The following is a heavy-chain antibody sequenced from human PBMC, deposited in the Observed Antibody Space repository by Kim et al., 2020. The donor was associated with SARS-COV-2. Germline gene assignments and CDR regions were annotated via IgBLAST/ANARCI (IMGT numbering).Heavy chain of an antibody. CDR3: ARIGIFDLWRGYDASDI. CDR2: INTNTGNP. Sequence: ASVKVSCKASGYTFTSYAMNWVRQAPGQGLEWMGWINTNTGNPTYAQGFTGRFVFSLDTSVSTAYLQISSLKAEDTAVYYCARIGIFDLWRGYDASDIWGQGTMVTVSS. CDR1: GYTFTSYA. J-gene: IGHJ3*02. V-gene: IGHV7-4-1*02. D-gene: IGHD3-3*01.